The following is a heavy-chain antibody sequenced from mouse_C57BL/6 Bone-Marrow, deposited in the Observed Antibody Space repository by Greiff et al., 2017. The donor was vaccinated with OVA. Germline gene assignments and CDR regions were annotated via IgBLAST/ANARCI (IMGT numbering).Heavy chain of an antibody. Sequence: DVMLVESGGGLVQPKGSLKLSCAASGFSFNTYAMNWVRQAPGKGLEWVARIRSKSNNYATYYADSVKDRFTISRDDSESMLYLQMNNLKTEDTAMYYCVREGIYYGNYYWYFDVWGTGTTVTVSS. CDR1: GFSFNTYA. V-gene: IGHV10-1*01. CDR2: IRSKSNNYAT. D-gene: IGHD2-1*01. J-gene: IGHJ1*03. CDR3: VREGIYYGNYYWYFDV.